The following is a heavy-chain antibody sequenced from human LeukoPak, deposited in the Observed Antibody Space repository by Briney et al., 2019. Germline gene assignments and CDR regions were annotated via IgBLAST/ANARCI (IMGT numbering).Heavy chain of an antibody. CDR2: IRSKAYGGTT. V-gene: IGHV3-49*03. CDR3: TRALGYGDVRYYFDY. J-gene: IGHJ4*02. D-gene: IGHD4-17*01. CDR1: GFTFGDYA. Sequence: GGSLRLSCTASGFTFGDYAMSWFRQAPGKGLEWVGFIRSKAYGGTTEYAASVKGRFTISRDDSKSIAYLQMNSLKTEDTAVYYCTRALGYGDVRYYFDYWGQGTLVTVSS.